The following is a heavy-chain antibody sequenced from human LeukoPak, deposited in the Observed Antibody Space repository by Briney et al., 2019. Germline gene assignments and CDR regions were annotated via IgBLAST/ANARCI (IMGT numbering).Heavy chain of an antibody. CDR2: IYTSGSH. J-gene: IGHJ4*02. D-gene: IGHD4-17*01. CDR3: SRELYGDYVFDY. Sequence: SETLPLTCTVSGGSISSYFWSWLRQPAGKGLEWIGRIYTSGSHNYNPSLKSRVTMSVDTSKNQFSLKLSSVTAADTAMYYCSRELYGDYVFDYWGQGTLVTVSS. V-gene: IGHV4-4*07. CDR1: GGSISSYF.